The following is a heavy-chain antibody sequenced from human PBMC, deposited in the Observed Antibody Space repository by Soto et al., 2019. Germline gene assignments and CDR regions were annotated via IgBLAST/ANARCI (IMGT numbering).Heavy chain of an antibody. CDR2: ISPYSGYT. D-gene: IGHD2-2*01. V-gene: IGHV1-18*01. CDR3: AREATVLIPADQPSHFDS. CDR1: GENFMKYG. Sequence: GSGQDCETGFGENFMKYGVNLVRQAPRQRLEWVGWISPYSGYTHSAQKFHGRLTLTTDTAASTAYMELEVLRSADTALYFCAREATVLIPADQPSHFDSWGQGTLVTVSS. J-gene: IGHJ4*02.